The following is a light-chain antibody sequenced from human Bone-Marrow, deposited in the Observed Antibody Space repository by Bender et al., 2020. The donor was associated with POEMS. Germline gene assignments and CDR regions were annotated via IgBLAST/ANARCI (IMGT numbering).Light chain of an antibody. Sequence: QSALTQPASVSGSPGQSITISCAGTSSDVDRYNYVSWYQQHPGKAPKLIIFAVTDRPSGVSDRFSGSKSGNTASLTISGLQAEDEANYYCASYTRGSTLVVFGGGTELTVL. CDR1: SSDVDRYNY. V-gene: IGLV2-14*03. CDR3: ASYTRGSTLVV. J-gene: IGLJ2*01. CDR2: AVT.